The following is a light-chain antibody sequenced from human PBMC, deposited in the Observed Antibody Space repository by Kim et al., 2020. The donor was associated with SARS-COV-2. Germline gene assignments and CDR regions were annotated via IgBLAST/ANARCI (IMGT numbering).Light chain of an antibody. V-gene: IGKV3-20*01. Sequence: LSPGERATLSCRASQSVASNHLAWFQQKPGQAPRLLIYGTSSRATGIPDRFSDSVSGTDFTLTISRLEPEDFAVYYCQQYDRSPYTFGQETKLEI. J-gene: IGKJ2*01. CDR2: GTS. CDR1: QSVASNH. CDR3: QQYDRSPYT.